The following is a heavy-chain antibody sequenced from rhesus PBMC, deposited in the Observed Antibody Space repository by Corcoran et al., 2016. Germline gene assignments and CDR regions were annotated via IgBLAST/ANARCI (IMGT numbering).Heavy chain of an antibody. Sequence: QVQLQESGPGLVKPSEPLSLTCAVSVGPISADYYWSGIRQPPGKGREWIGYIYGRGGGTNYDHSLKNRVTISIDTSKNQCSLKLNSVTAADTAVYFGARGVYGHWGQGVLVTVSS. J-gene: IGHJ4*01. CDR1: VGPISADYY. D-gene: IGHD4-17*01. CDR3: ARGVYGH. CDR2: IYGRGGGT. V-gene: IGHV4-106*01.